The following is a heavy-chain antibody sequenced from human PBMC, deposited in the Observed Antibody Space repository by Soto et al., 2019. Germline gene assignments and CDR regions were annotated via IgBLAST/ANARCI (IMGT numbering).Heavy chain of an antibody. Sequence: GGSLRLSCAAPGFTFSSYWMSWVRQAPGKGLEWVANIKQDGGEKYYVDSVKGRFTISRDNAKNSLYLQMNSLRAEDTAVYYCARDEGLYCSGGSCYPKYGMDVWGQGTTVTVSS. CDR1: GFTFSSYW. CDR2: IKQDGGEK. V-gene: IGHV3-7*03. CDR3: ARDEGLYCSGGSCYPKYGMDV. J-gene: IGHJ6*02. D-gene: IGHD2-15*01.